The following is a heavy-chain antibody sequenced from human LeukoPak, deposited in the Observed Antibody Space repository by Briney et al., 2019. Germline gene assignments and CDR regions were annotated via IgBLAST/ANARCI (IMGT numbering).Heavy chain of an antibody. J-gene: IGHJ3*02. CDR3: AKDSDIVVVVAPSDDAFDI. CDR1: GFTFSSYA. D-gene: IGHD2-15*01. CDR2: ISGSGGST. Sequence: GGSLRLSCAASGFTFSSYAMSWVRQAPGKGLEWVSAISGSGGSTYYADPVKGRFTISRDNSKNTLYLQMNSLRAEDTAVYYCAKDSDIVVVVAPSDDAFDIWGQGTMVTVSS. V-gene: IGHV3-23*01.